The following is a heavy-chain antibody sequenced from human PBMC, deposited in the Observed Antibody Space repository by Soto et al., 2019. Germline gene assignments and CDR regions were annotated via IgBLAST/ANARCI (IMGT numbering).Heavy chain of an antibody. Sequence: LRLSCSASGFTFSSYAMHWVRQAPGKGLEYVSAISSNGGSTYYADSVKGRFTNSKDNSKNTLYLQMNSQRTEDTALYYCVKEQQLGYYYYYGMDVWGQGTTVTVSS. D-gene: IGHD6-13*01. J-gene: IGHJ6*02. V-gene: IGHV3-64D*08. CDR1: GFTFSSYA. CDR3: VKEQQLGYYYYYGMDV. CDR2: ISSNGGST.